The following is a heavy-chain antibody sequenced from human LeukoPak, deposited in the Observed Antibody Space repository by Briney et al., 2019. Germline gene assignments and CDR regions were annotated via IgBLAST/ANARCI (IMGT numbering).Heavy chain of an antibody. CDR3: AREGRGGGSYFAGAFDI. D-gene: IGHD1-26*01. J-gene: IGHJ3*02. Sequence: PSETLSLTCTVSGGSISSSSYYWGWIRQPPGKGLEWIGSIYYSGSTYYNPSLKSRVTISVDTSKNQFSLKLSSVTAADTAVYYCAREGRGGGSYFAGAFDIWGQGTMVTVSS. CDR1: GGSISSSSYY. CDR2: IYYSGST. V-gene: IGHV4-39*07.